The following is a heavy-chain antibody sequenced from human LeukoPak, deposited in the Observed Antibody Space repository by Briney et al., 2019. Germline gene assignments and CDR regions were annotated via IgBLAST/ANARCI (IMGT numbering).Heavy chain of an antibody. D-gene: IGHD6-13*01. Sequence: SETLSLTCTVSGGSISSGGYYWSWIRQPPGKGLEWIGYIYHSGSTYYNPSLKSRVTISVDRSKNQFSLKLSSVTAADTAVYYCAVSIAAAGVNHPGDYWGQGTLVTVSS. J-gene: IGHJ4*02. V-gene: IGHV4-30-2*01. CDR1: GGSISSGGYY. CDR3: AVSIAAAGVNHPGDY. CDR2: IYHSGST.